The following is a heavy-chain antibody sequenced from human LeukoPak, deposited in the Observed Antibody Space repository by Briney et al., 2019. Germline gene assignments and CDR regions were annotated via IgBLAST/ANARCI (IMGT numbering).Heavy chain of an antibody. CDR2: VTSESAGGTT. J-gene: IGHJ4*02. D-gene: IGHD4-17*01. Sequence: PGGSLRLSCTASGFIFGDYAMSWVRQAPGKGLEWVGRVTSESAGGTTDYPAVVKGRFSISRDDSTNMVYLQMNSLKTEDTALYYCTTDLGDYGDYLREWGQGTLVTVSS. CDR3: TTDLGDYGDYLRE. CDR1: GFIFGDYA. V-gene: IGHV3-15*01.